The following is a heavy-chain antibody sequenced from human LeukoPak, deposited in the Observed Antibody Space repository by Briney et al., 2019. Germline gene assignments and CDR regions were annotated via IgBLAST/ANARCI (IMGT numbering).Heavy chain of an antibody. CDR2: ISYDGSNK. CDR1: GFTFSSYG. J-gene: IGHJ6*04. Sequence: GGSLRLSCAASGFTFSSYGMHWARQAPGKGLGWVAVISYDGSNKYYADSVKGRFTISRDNSKNTLYLQMNSLRAEDTAVYYCAKVLLGRYFDWLSYGMDVWGKGTTVTVSS. D-gene: IGHD3-9*01. V-gene: IGHV3-30*18. CDR3: AKVLLGRYFDWLSYGMDV.